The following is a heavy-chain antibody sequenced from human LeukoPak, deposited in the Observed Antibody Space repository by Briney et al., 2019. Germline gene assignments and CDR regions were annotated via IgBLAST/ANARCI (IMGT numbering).Heavy chain of an antibody. V-gene: IGHV3-48*03. CDR1: GFTFSSYA. D-gene: IGHD3-9*01. CDR3: ARAIRSYYDILTAYYLDY. CDR2: ISSSGSTI. J-gene: IGHJ4*02. Sequence: GGSLRLSCAASGFTFSSYAMSWVRQAPGKGLEWVSYISSSGSTIYYADSVKGRFTISRDNAKNSLYLQMNSLRAEDTAVYFCARAIRSYYDILTAYYLDYWGQGTLVTVSS.